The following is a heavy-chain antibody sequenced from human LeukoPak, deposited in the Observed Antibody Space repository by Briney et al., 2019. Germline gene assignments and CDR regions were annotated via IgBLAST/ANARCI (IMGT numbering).Heavy chain of an antibody. V-gene: IGHV3-64*01. Sequence: GGSLRLSCAASGFTFSTYAMHWVRQAPGKGLEYVSAISSDGDSTYYANSVKGRFTISRDNSKNTLYLQMGSLRAEDMAVYYCARGSLTAGSFDYWGLGTPVTVSS. CDR3: ARGSLTAGSFDY. D-gene: IGHD2-21*02. CDR1: GFTFSTYA. J-gene: IGHJ4*02. CDR2: ISSDGDST.